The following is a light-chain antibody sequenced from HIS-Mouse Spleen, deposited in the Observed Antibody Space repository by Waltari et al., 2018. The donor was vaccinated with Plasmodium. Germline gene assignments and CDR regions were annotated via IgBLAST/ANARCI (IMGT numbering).Light chain of an antibody. CDR3: QQYDNLPYT. CDR1: QDISNY. V-gene: IGKV1-33*01. J-gene: IGKJ2*01. CDR2: DAS. Sequence: DIQMTQSPSSLSASVGDRVTITCQASQDISNYLTWYQQKPGKAPKRLIYDASNLETGVPSRFSGSGSGTDFTFTISSLQPEDIAAYYCQQYDNLPYTFGRRTKLEIK.